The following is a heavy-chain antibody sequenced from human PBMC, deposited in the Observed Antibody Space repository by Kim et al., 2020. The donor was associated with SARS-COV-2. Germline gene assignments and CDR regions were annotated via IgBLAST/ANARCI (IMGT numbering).Heavy chain of an antibody. CDR1: GYTFTGYY. CDR2: INPNSGGT. J-gene: IGHJ5*02. Sequence: ASVKVSCKASGYTFTGYYMHWVRQAPGQGLEWMGWINPNSGGTNYAQKFQGRVTMTRDTSISTAYMELSRLRSDDTAVYYCARDSSSSSSMHGPWGQGTLVTVSS. V-gene: IGHV1-2*02. D-gene: IGHD6-13*01. CDR3: ARDSSSSSSMHGP.